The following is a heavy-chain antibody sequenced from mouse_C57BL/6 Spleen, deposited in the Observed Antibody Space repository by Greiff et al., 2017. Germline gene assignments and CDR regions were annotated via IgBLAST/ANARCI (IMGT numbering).Heavy chain of an antibody. D-gene: IGHD1-1*01. CDR1: GFNIKNTY. Sequence: VQLKESVAELVRPGASVKLSCTASGFNIKNTYMHWVKQRPEQGLEWIGRIDPANGNTKYAPKFQGKATITADTSSITAYLQLSSLTSEDTAIHYCARTITTVVATRGYLDYWGQGTTLTVSS. V-gene: IGHV14-3*01. CDR2: IDPANGNT. CDR3: ARTITTVVATRGYLDY. J-gene: IGHJ2*01.